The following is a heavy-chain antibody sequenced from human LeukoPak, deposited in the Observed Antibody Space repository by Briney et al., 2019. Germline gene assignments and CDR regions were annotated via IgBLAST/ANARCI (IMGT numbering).Heavy chain of an antibody. CDR1: GGSISSYY. Sequence: ASETLSLTCTVSGGSISSYYWSWIRQPPGKGLEWVGYISTSGSTNYNPSLKSRVTISVDTSKNQFSLKLSSVTAADTAVYYRARTRNDDFWSGYQRYFYYYMDVWGKGTTVTVSS. V-gene: IGHV4-4*09. J-gene: IGHJ6*03. D-gene: IGHD3-3*01. CDR2: ISTSGST. CDR3: ARTRNDDFWSGYQRYFYYYMDV.